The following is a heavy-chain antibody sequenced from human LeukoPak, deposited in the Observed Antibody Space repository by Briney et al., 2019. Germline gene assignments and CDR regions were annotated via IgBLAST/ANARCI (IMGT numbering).Heavy chain of an antibody. V-gene: IGHV3-15*01. CDR2: IKSKTDGGTT. CDR1: GFTFSNAW. Sequence: PGGSLRLSCAASGFTFSNAWMSWVRQAPGKGLEWVGRIKSKTDGGTTDYAAPVKGRFTISRDDSKNTLYLQMNSLKTEDTAVYYCTKYSSGFTGLDYYYMDVWGKGTTVTVSS. CDR3: TKYSSGFTGLDYYYMDV. D-gene: IGHD6-19*01. J-gene: IGHJ6*03.